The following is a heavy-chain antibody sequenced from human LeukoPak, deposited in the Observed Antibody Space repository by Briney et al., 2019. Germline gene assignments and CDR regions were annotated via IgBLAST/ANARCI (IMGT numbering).Heavy chain of an antibody. CDR1: GGSFSGYY. D-gene: IGHD3-9*01. V-gene: IGHV4-34*01. J-gene: IGHJ4*02. CDR2: INHSGST. Sequence: SETLSLTCAVYGGSFSGYYWSWIRQPPGKGLEWIGEINHSGSTNYNPSLKSRVTISVDTSKNQFSRKLSSVTAADTAVYYCARGGRYFDWLLYHGTPYFDYWGQGTLVTVSS. CDR3: ARGGRYFDWLLYHGTPYFDY.